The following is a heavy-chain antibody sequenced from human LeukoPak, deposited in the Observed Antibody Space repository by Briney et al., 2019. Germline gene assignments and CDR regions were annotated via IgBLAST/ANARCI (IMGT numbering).Heavy chain of an antibody. CDR3: AADSSPHTSYISNYYMDV. CDR2: IKQDGSEK. D-gene: IGHD2-2*01. Sequence: GGSLRLSCAASGFTFSSYWMSWVRQAPGKGLEWVANIKQDGSEKYYVDSVKGRFTISRDNAKNSLYLQMNSLRSEDTAVYYCAADSSPHTSYISNYYMDVWGKGTTVTVSS. J-gene: IGHJ6*03. V-gene: IGHV3-7*03. CDR1: GFTFSSYW.